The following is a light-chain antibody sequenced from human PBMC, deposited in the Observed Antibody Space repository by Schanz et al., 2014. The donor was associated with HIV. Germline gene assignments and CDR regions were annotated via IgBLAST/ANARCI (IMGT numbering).Light chain of an antibody. CDR2: TAS. J-gene: IGKJ1*01. CDR1: QNINNY. CDR3: LQYHAYPWT. V-gene: IGKV1-17*01. Sequence: DIQMTQSPSSLSASVGDRVTITCRASQNINNYLNWYQQKPGKAPMILIYTASSLQSGVPSRFSASGSETEFTLTISSLQPEDYATYYCLQYHAYPWTFGQGTNV.